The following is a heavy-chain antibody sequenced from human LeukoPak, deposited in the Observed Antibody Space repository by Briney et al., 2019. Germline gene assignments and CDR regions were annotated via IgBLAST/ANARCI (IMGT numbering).Heavy chain of an antibody. Sequence: PSQTLSLTCTVSGGSISSGGYYWSWIRQHPGKGLEWIGYIYYSGSTEYNPSLKSRVTISVDTSKNQFSLKLSSVTAADTAVYYCARGEGFSNAYGLHDHWGQGTLVTVSS. CDR3: ARGEGFSNAYGLHDH. CDR2: IYYSGST. D-gene: IGHD4-11*01. V-gene: IGHV4-31*03. J-gene: IGHJ4*02. CDR1: GGSISSGGYY.